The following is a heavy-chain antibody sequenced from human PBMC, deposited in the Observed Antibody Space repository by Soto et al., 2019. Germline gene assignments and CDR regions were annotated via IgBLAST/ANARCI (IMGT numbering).Heavy chain of an antibody. CDR1: GYTFTSYA. D-gene: IGHD3-10*01. Sequence: GASVKVSCKASGYTFTSYAMHWVRQAPGQRLEWMGWINAGNGNTKYSQKFQGGVTITRDTSASTAYMELSSLRSDDTAVYYCAREGYYGSEEYYYYGMDVWGQGTTVTVSS. CDR3: AREGYYGSEEYYYYGMDV. J-gene: IGHJ6*02. CDR2: INAGNGNT. V-gene: IGHV1-3*01.